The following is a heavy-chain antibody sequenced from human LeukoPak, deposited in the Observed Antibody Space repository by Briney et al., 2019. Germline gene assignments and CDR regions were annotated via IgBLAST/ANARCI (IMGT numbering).Heavy chain of an antibody. Sequence: RPSETLSLTCAVYGASFSGPHWTWIRQPPGKGLEWIGEINHRGSTNYNPSLKSRVTLSVDTSKNQFSLRLTSLTAADTAVYYCARGDSYGEFDYWGQGTLVTVSS. CDR2: INHRGST. J-gene: IGHJ4*02. V-gene: IGHV4-34*01. CDR3: ARGDSYGEFDY. CDR1: GASFSGPH. D-gene: IGHD5-18*01.